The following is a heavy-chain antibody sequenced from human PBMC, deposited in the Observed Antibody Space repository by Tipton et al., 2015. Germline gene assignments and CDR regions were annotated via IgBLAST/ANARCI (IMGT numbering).Heavy chain of an antibody. D-gene: IGHD1-26*01. V-gene: IGHV3-11*01. CDR1: GFTFSDYF. J-gene: IGHJ4*02. CDR2: ISNSGYTM. CDR3: ARGPSRIVSARIGLYFDY. Sequence: AVWGFTFSDYFMSWIRQAPGKGLERISYISNSGYTMYYADSVKGRFTISRDNAKNSLYLQMNSLTAEDTAIYYCARGPSRIVSARIGLYFDYWGQGTLVTVSS.